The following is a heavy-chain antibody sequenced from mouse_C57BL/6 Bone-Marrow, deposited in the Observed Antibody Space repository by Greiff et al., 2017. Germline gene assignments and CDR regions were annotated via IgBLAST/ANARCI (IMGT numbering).Heavy chain of an antibody. V-gene: IGHV1-55*01. J-gene: IGHJ2*01. CDR2: IYPGSGST. Sequence: QVQLQQPGAELVKPGASVKMSCKASGYTFTSYWITWVKQRPGQGLEWIGDIYPGSGSTNYNEKFKSKATLTVDTSSSTAYMQLSSLTSEDSAVYYCARQPNYGYDKDYFDYWGQGTTLTVSS. D-gene: IGHD2-2*01. CDR3: ARQPNYGYDKDYFDY. CDR1: GYTFTSYW.